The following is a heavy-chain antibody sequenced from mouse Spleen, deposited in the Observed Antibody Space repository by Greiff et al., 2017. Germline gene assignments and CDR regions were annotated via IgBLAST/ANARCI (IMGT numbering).Heavy chain of an antibody. CDR1: GYTFTDYN. J-gene: IGHJ2*01. Sequence: VQLQQSRPELVKPGASVKISCKASGYTFTDYNINWVKQRPGQGLEWIGWIFPGSGSTYYNEKFKGKATLTVDKSSSTAYMLLSSLTSEDSAVYFCVRRYYYGSSPFDYWGQGTTLTVSS. V-gene: IGHV1-75*01. D-gene: IGHD1-1*01. CDR3: VRRYYYGSSPFDY. CDR2: IFPGSGST.